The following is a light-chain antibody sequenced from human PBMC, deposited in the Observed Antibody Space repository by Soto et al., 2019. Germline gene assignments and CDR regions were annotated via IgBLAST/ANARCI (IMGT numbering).Light chain of an antibody. CDR2: DVS. V-gene: IGLV2-11*01. CDR1: SSDVSGYNY. Sequence: QSALTQPRSVSGSPGQSVTISCTGTSSDVSGYNYVSWYQQLPDKAPKLMIYDVSKRPSGVPDRFSASKSGNTASLTISGLQAEDEADYYCCSFADSNTWVFGGGTKLTVL. J-gene: IGLJ3*02. CDR3: CSFADSNTWV.